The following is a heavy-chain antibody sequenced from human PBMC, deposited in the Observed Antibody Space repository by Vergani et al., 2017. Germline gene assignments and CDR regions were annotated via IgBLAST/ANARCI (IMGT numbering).Heavy chain of an antibody. D-gene: IGHD6-19*01. CDR1: GGTFSSYA. CDR3: ARQAPYSSGWYSSPYYYYGMDV. J-gene: IGHJ6*02. CDR2: IIPIFGTA. V-gene: IGHV1-69*01. Sequence: QVQLVQSGAEVKKPGSSVKVSCKASGGTFSSYAISWVRQAPGQGLEWVGGIIPIFGTANYAQKFQGRVTITADESTSTAYMELSSLRSEDTAVYYCARQAPYSSGWYSSPYYYYGMDVWGQGTTVTVSS.